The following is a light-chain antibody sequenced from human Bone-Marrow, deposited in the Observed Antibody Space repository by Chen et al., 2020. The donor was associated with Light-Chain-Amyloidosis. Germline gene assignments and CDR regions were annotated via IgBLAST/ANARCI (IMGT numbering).Light chain of an antibody. V-gene: IGLV3-21*02. CDR1: NIGSTR. CDR2: DDS. J-gene: IGLJ3*02. Sequence: SYVLTQPSSVSVAPGQTATIACGGNNIGSTRVHWYQQTPGQAPLLVVYDDSDRTSGIPARLSGSNSGNTATLTISRVEAGDEADYYWQVWDRSSDRPVFGGGTKLTVL. CDR3: QVWDRSSDRPV.